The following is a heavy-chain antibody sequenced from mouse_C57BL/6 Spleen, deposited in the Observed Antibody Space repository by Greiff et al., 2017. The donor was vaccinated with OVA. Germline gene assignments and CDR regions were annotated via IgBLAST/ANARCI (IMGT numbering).Heavy chain of an antibody. CDR3: TRGNYGYWYFDV. CDR1: GFTFSSYA. D-gene: IGHD1-1*01. Sequence: DVQLVESGEGLVKPGGSLKLSCAASGFTFSSYAMSWVRQTPEKRLEWVAYISSGGDYIYYADTVKGRFTISRDNARNTLYLQMSSLKSEDTAMYYCTRGNYGYWYFDVWGTGTTVTVSS. J-gene: IGHJ1*03. V-gene: IGHV5-9-1*02. CDR2: ISSGGDYI.